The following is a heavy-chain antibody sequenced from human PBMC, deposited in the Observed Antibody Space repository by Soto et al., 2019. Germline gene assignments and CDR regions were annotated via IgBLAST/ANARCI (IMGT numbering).Heavy chain of an antibody. Sequence: GASVKVSCKASGYTFTSYYMHWVRQAPGQGLEWMGIINPSGGSTSYAQKFQGRVTMTRDTSTSTVYMELSSLRSEDTAVYYCASAPIVGATTAMRGDYGMDVWGQGTLVTVSS. D-gene: IGHD1-26*01. CDR2: INPSGGST. CDR3: ASAPIVGATTAMRGDYGMDV. J-gene: IGHJ6*02. CDR1: GYTFTSYY. V-gene: IGHV1-46*01.